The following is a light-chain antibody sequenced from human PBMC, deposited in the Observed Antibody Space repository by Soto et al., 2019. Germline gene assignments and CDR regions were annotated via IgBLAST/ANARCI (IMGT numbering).Light chain of an antibody. J-gene: IGLJ1*01. V-gene: IGLV2-14*01. CDR2: EVS. Sequence: QSVLTQPASVSGSPGQSITISCTGTSSDVGGYNYVSWYQQHPGKAPKLMIYEVSNRPSGVSNRFSGSKSGNTASLTISGLPAEDEADYFCNSYGSTSTRYGFGTGTKLTVL. CDR3: NSYGSTSTRYG. CDR1: SSDVGGYNY.